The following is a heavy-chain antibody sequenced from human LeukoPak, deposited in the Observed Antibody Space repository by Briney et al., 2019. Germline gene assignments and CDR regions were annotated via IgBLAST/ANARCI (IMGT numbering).Heavy chain of an antibody. Sequence: SETLSLTCTVSGYSISSGYYWGWIRPPPGKGLEWIGSIYHSGSTYYNPSLKSRVTISVDTSKNQFSLKLSSVTAADTAVYYCARDRVNYDFWSRRGMDVWGKGTTVTVSS. CDR2: IYHSGST. D-gene: IGHD3-3*01. CDR3: ARDRVNYDFWSRRGMDV. V-gene: IGHV4-38-2*02. CDR1: GYSISSGYY. J-gene: IGHJ6*04.